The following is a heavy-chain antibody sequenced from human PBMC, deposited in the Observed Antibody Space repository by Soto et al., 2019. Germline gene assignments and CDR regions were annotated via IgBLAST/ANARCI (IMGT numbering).Heavy chain of an antibody. CDR1: GGSISSYY. CDR2: IYYSGST. CDR3: ARGTRSHYYGMDV. Sequence: SETLSLTCTVSGGSISSYYWSWIRQPPGKGLEWIGYIYYSGSTNYNPSLKSRVTISVDTSKNQFSLKLSSVTAVDTAVYYCARGTRSHYYGMDVWGQGTTVTVSS. V-gene: IGHV4-59*01. J-gene: IGHJ6*02.